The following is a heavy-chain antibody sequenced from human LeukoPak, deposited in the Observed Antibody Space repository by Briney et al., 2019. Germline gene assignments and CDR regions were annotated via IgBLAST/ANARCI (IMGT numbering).Heavy chain of an antibody. CDR3: ARDPAAAGTPYCGMDV. Sequence: ASVTVSFKASGYTFTVYYMHWVRQAPGQGLEWMGWINPNSGGTNYAQKFQGRVTMTRDTSISTAYMELSRLRSDDTAVYYCARDPAAAGTPYCGMDVWGQGTTVTVSS. J-gene: IGHJ6*02. D-gene: IGHD6-13*01. V-gene: IGHV1-2*02. CDR2: INPNSGGT. CDR1: GYTFTVYY.